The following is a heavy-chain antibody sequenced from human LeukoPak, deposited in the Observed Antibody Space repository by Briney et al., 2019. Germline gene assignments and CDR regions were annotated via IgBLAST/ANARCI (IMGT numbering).Heavy chain of an antibody. J-gene: IGHJ4*02. CDR1: GFTFSGYA. CDR2: ISGSGGST. Sequence: GGSLRLSCAASGFTFSGYAMSWVRQAPGKGLEWVSAISGSGGSTYYADSVKGRFTISRDNSKNTLYLQMNSLRAEDTAVYYCAKGYLYCSSTSCYIPPLDYWGQGTLVTVSS. V-gene: IGHV3-23*01. CDR3: AKGYLYCSSTSCYIPPLDY. D-gene: IGHD2-2*02.